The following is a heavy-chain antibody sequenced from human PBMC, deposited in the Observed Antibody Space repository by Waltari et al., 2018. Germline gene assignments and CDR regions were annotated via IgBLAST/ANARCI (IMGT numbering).Heavy chain of an antibody. Sequence: EVQLVESGGGWVRPGSYLNLSWRRSGFTHDDHGSYLSRQPPGKGLEWVSGISRNGGKIAYADSGKGRFTISRDNTKNSLYLQMNSLRPEDTALYYCVKDGFCSGINCAHNWFDLWGQGTRVTVSS. D-gene: IGHD2-15*01. CDR1: GFTHDDHG. CDR2: ISRNGGKI. J-gene: IGHJ5*02. V-gene: IGHV3-9*01. CDR3: VKDGFCSGINCAHNWFDL.